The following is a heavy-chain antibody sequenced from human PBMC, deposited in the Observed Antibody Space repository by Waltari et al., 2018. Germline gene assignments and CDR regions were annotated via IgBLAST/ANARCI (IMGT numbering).Heavy chain of an antibody. CDR3: GRIAFGDEGGYFQY. CDR1: GGSIITNST. CDR2: MQYRGST. V-gene: IGHV4-39*01. Sequence: QLQLQESGPGLVKPSETLSLTCTASGGSIITNSTWGWIRQPPGKGLEWMGNMQYRGSTFYNPSLESRVTISLDTWKNQFSLRLSSVGAADTAVYFCGRIAFGDEGGYFQYWGQGTLVTVSS. D-gene: IGHD4-17*01. J-gene: IGHJ1*01.